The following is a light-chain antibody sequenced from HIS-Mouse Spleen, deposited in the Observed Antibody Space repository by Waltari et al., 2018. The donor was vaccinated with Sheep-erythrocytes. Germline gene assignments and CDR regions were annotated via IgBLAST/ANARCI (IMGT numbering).Light chain of an antibody. J-gene: IGLJ2*01. CDR3: SSYTSSSTLVV. CDR1: SSDVGGYNY. CDR2: EVS. Sequence: QSALTQPASVSGSPGQSITISCTGTSSDVGGYNYVSWYQQHPSKAPKLMIYEVSNRPSGVSNLFSGSKSGNTASLTISGLQAEDEADYYCSSYTSSSTLVVFGGGTKLTVL. V-gene: IGLV2-14*01.